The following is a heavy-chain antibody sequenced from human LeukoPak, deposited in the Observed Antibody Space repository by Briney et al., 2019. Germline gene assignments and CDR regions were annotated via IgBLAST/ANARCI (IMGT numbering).Heavy chain of an antibody. CDR3: AKVSSSGYYYRFGVDY. D-gene: IGHD3-22*01. Sequence: GGSLRLSCAASGFTFSSYAMSWVRQAPGKGLEWVSAISGSGGSTYYADSVKGRFTISRDNSKNTLYLQMNSLRAEGTAVYYCAKVSSSGYYYRFGVDYWGQGTLVTVSS. V-gene: IGHV3-23*01. CDR1: GFTFSSYA. CDR2: ISGSGGST. J-gene: IGHJ4*02.